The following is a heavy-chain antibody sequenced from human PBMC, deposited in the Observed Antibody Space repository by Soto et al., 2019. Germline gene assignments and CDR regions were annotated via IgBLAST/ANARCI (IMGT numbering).Heavy chain of an antibody. CDR3: GRDDCGIFPY. CDR1: GYSISAYY. V-gene: IGHV1-2*02. CDR2: IDPKNGGT. Sequence: QVQLVQSGTEVKKPGASVKVSCQASGYSISAYYIHWVRQAPGQGLEWMGWIDPKNGGTVSAQKFQGRLTMTRDTSISTVYMDLSGLTSDDTALYYCGRDDCGIFPYWGQGSLVTVSS. D-gene: IGHD1-26*01. J-gene: IGHJ4*02.